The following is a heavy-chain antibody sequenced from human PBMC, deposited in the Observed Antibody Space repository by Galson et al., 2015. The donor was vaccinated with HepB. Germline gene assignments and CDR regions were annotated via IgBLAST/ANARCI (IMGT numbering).Heavy chain of an antibody. CDR3: ARLYYYGSGNSLTYFFDN. D-gene: IGHD3-10*01. J-gene: IGHJ4*02. CDR1: GGSVSNGTDF. CDR2: IYHSGGT. Sequence: ETLSLTCTVSGGSVSNGTDFWNWVRQPPGKGLEWIGFIYHSGGTNYSPSLKSRVSMSIDTSKNQFSLELNSVTAADTAVYYCARLYYYGSGNSLTYFFDNWGPGTLVTVSS. V-gene: IGHV4-61*01.